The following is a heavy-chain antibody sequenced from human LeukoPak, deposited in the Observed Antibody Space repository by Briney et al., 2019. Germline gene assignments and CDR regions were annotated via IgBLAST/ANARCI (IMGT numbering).Heavy chain of an antibody. J-gene: IGHJ4*02. V-gene: IGHV3-7*01. Sequence: PGGSLRLACTASGFTLSTYYLTWVRQAPGKGLEWVANINGDGSERYYVDSVKGRFTISRDNAKSSLYLQMNSLRAEDTAVYYCARERAGTDFDYWGQGTLVTVSS. CDR3: ARERAGTDFDY. CDR1: GFTLSTYY. CDR2: INGDGSER. D-gene: IGHD6-13*01.